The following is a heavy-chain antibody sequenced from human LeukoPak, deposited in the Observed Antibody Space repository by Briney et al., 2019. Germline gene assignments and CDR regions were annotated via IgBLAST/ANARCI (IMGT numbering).Heavy chain of an antibody. Sequence: GGSLRLSCAASGFTFTSYAMSWVRQAPGKGLEWVSSISGSGNRTYYADSVKGRFTITRDNSKNTLFLQMNSLRAEDTAVYYCAKNLYCGGGSCYPSALGMDVWGQGTTVTVSS. J-gene: IGHJ6*02. CDR2: ISGSGNRT. V-gene: IGHV3-23*01. CDR1: GFTFTSYA. D-gene: IGHD2-15*01. CDR3: AKNLYCGGGSCYPSALGMDV.